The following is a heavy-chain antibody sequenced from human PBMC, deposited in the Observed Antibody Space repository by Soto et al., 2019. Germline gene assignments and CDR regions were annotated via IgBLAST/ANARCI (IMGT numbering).Heavy chain of an antibody. J-gene: IGHJ4*02. Sequence: EVHLLESGGGLVQPGGSLRLSCAASGFTFSNHAMSWVRQTPGEGLELVSGISFSGDNTYYADSVRGRFTVSRDNSKSTLYLQMNSLRAEDTAVYYCAKRFTLFGVNKLSPEADYWGQGTLVTVSS. D-gene: IGHD3-3*01. CDR3: AKRFTLFGVNKLSPEADY. V-gene: IGHV3-23*01. CDR2: ISFSGDNT. CDR1: GFTFSNHA.